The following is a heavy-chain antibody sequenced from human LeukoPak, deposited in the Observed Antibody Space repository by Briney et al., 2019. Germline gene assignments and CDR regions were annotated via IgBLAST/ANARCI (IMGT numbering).Heavy chain of an antibody. J-gene: IGHJ6*04. D-gene: IGHD3-10*01. CDR2: ISSSSSYT. Sequence: GGSLRLSCAASGFTFGDYYMSWIRQAPGKGLEWVSYISSSSSYTNYADSVKGRFTISRDNAKNSLYLQMNSLRAEDTAVYYCARDLYGSGSYSNYYYGMDVWGKGTTVTVS. CDR3: ARDLYGSGSYSNYYYGMDV. CDR1: GFTFGDYY. V-gene: IGHV3-11*06.